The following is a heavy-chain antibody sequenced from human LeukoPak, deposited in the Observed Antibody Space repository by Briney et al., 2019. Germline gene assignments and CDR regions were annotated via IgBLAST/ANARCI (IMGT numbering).Heavy chain of an antibody. J-gene: IGHJ4*02. CDR1: GYTLTELS. CDR3: ATEGKMVRGLYTDY. V-gene: IGHV1-24*01. CDR2: FDPEDGET. D-gene: IGHD3-10*01. Sequence: ASVKVSCKVSGYTLTELSMHWVRQAPGKGLEWMGRFDPEDGETIYAQKFQGRVTMTADTSADTAYMELSSLSSEDTAVYYCATEGKMVRGLYTDYWGQGTLVTVSS.